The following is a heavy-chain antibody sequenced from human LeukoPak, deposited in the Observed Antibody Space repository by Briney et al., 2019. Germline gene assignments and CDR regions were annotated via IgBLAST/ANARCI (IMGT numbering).Heavy chain of an antibody. CDR1: GYTFTSYG. D-gene: IGHD1-26*01. V-gene: IGHV1-18*01. CDR2: ISAYNGNT. J-gene: IGHJ6*03. Sequence: ASVKVSCKASGYTFTSYGISWVRQAPGQGLEWMGWISAYNGNTNYAQKLQGRVTMTTDTSTSTAYMELRSLRSADTAVYYCAREHRSYYGFYYYYYMDVWGKGTTVTVSS. CDR3: AREHRSYYGFYYYYYMDV.